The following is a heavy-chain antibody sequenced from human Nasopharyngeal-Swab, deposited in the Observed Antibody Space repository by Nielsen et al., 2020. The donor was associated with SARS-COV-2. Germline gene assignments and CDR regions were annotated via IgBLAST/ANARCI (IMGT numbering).Heavy chain of an antibody. D-gene: IGHD5-18*01. CDR1: GFIFKNYA. CDR2: ISGADDST. Sequence: GGSLRLSCSASGFIFKNYAMNWVRQAPGRGLEWVSAISGADDSTKYADSVKGRFTISRDNSKNTLYLQMNSLRAEDTAVYYCAKDRDTAMGYYFDYWGQGTLVTVSS. J-gene: IGHJ4*02. V-gene: IGHV3-23*01. CDR3: AKDRDTAMGYYFDY.